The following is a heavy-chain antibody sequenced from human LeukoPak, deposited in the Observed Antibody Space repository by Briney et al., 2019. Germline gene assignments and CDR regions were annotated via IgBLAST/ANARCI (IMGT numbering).Heavy chain of an antibody. CDR1: GYTFTGYY. CDR3: HFSDDAFDV. V-gene: IGHV1-2*06. CDR2: INPNSGGT. Sequence: GASVTVSCKASGYTFTGYYMHWVRQAPGQGLEWMGRINPNSGGTNYAQKFQGRVTMTRDTSISTAYMELSRLRSDDTAVYCCHFSDDAFDVWGQGTMVTVSS. D-gene: IGHD2/OR15-2a*01. J-gene: IGHJ3*01.